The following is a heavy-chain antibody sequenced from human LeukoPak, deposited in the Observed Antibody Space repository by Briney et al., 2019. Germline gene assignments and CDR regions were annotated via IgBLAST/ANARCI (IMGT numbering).Heavy chain of an antibody. D-gene: IGHD3-9*01. CDR2: IYYSGST. CDR1: GGSISSYY. J-gene: IGHJ5*01. CDR3: ASSRYYDILTGTNNWFDS. V-gene: IGHV4-59*08. Sequence: SETLSLTCTVSGGSISSYYWSWIRQPPGKGLEWIGYIYYSGSTNYNPSLKSRVTISVDTSKNQFSLKLSSVTAADTAVYYCASSRYYDILTGTNNWFDSWGQGTLVTVSS.